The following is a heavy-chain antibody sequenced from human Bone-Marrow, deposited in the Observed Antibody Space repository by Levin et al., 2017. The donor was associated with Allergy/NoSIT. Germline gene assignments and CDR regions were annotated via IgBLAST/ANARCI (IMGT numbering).Heavy chain of an antibody. D-gene: IGHD5-24*01. J-gene: IGHJ4*02. CDR1: GFTFSSYW. CDR3: ARGGLEMADY. Sequence: QAGGSLRLSCVVSGFTFSSYWMHWVRQAPGKGLTWVSRIDTDGTTTNYADSVKGRFTISRDNAKNTLYLQMNSLRDEDTAVYYCARGGLEMADYWGQGTLVSVTS. CDR2: IDTDGTTT. V-gene: IGHV3-74*01.